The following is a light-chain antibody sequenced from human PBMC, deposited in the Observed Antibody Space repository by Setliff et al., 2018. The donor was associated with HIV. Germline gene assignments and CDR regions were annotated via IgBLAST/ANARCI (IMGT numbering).Light chain of an antibody. CDR2: DDN. CDR1: NIGGTS. CDR3: QVWDTTSDHHV. V-gene: IGLV3-21*03. J-gene: IGLJ1*01. Sequence: SYELTQPPSVSVAPGKTARITCGGNNIGGTSVHWYQQKPGQAPLLVVYDDNDRPSGIPERFSGSNSGNTATLTISRAEAGDEADYYCQVWDTTSDHHVFGTGTKVTVL.